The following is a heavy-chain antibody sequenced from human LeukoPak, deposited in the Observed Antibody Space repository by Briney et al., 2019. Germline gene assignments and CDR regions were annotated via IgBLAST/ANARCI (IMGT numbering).Heavy chain of an antibody. J-gene: IGHJ6*02. CDR3: ARDRGYSGYDWVYYYYYYGMDV. Sequence: GASVKVSCKASGYTFTSYGISWVRQPPGQGLEWMGLISAYNGNTSYAQKLQGRGTMTTDTSTSTAYMELRSLRSDDTAVYYCARDRGYSGYDWVYYYYYYGMDVWGQGTTVTVSS. V-gene: IGHV1-18*01. CDR2: ISAYNGNT. CDR1: GYTFTSYG. D-gene: IGHD5-12*01.